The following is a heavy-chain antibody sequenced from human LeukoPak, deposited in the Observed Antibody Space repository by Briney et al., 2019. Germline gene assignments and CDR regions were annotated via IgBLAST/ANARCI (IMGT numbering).Heavy chain of an antibody. CDR1: GFTFSSYS. CDR2: ISSSSSYI. V-gene: IGHV3-21*01. D-gene: IGHD1-14*01. Sequence: PGGSLRLSCAASGFTFSSYSMNWVRQAPGKGLEWVSSISSSSSYIYYADSVKGRFTISRDNAKNSLYLQMNSLRAEDTAVYYCARHPPTFWQPEYYFDYWGQGTLVTVSS. CDR3: ARHPPTFWQPEYYFDY. J-gene: IGHJ4*02.